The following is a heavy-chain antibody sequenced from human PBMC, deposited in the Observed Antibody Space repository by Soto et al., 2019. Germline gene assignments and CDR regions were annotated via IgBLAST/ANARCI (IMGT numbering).Heavy chain of an antibody. CDR2: INHSGST. J-gene: IGHJ4*02. Sequence: PSETLSLTCAVYGGSFSGYYWSWIRQPPGKGLEWIGEINHSGSTNYNPSLKSRVTISVDTSKNQFSLKLSSVTAADTAVYYCARGRRKGYCSSTSCYTISWYFDYWGQGTLVTVSS. CDR1: GGSFSGYY. CDR3: ARGRRKGYCSSTSCYTISWYFDY. D-gene: IGHD2-2*02. V-gene: IGHV4-34*01.